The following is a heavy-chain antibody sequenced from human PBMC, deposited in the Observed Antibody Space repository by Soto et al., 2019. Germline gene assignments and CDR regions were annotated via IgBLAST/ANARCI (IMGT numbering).Heavy chain of an antibody. CDR3: ARHFYYFDY. CDR1: GGSIISTDYY. V-gene: IGHV4-39*01. CDR2: IHYSEST. J-gene: IGHJ4*02. Sequence: SETLSLTCTVSGGSIISTDYYWGWVRQPPGKGLEWIGTIHYSESTYYNPSLNSRVTISVDTSKNQFSLKLSSVTAADTAVYYCARHFYYFDYWGQGTLVTVSS.